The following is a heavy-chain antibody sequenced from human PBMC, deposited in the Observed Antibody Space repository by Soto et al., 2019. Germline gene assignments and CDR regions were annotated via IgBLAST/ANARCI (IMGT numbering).Heavy chain of an antibody. Sequence: EVQLLESGGGLVQPGGSLRLSCAASGFTFRSYAMSWVRQAPGKGLEWVSGISNRGGRTYHADAVKGRFTISRDNSKNTLYLQMNSLRAEDPAVYYCARDRTIFGVVRGWFDPWGQGTLVTVSS. CDR2: ISNRGGRT. D-gene: IGHD3-3*01. J-gene: IGHJ5*02. V-gene: IGHV3-23*01. CDR3: ARDRTIFGVVRGWFDP. CDR1: GFTFRSYA.